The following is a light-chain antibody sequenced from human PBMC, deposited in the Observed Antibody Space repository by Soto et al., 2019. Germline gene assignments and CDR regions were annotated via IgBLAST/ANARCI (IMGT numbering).Light chain of an antibody. CDR2: AAS. Sequence: DFQLTQSPSFLSASVGDRVTITCRASQGISSYLAWYQQKPGKAPKLLMYAASTLQRGVPSRFSGSGSGTEFTLAISSLQPEDFATYYCQQFNDYPITFGQGTRLEIK. J-gene: IGKJ5*01. CDR1: QGISSY. CDR3: QQFNDYPIT. V-gene: IGKV1-9*01.